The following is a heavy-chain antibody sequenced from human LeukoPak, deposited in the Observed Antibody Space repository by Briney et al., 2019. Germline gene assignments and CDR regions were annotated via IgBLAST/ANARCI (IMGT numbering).Heavy chain of an antibody. CDR2: IYGGGPT. J-gene: IGHJ3*02. CDR1: GFTVSRNY. D-gene: IGHD1-14*01. CDR3: ARDLGIAGTTHAFDI. V-gene: IGHV3-53*01. Sequence: GGSLKLSCAASGFTVSRNYMSWVRQAPGRGLECVSVIYGGGPTYYADSVKGRFTISRDTSKNTLYLQMNSLGAEDTAVYFCARDLGIAGTTHAFDIWGQGTMVTVSS.